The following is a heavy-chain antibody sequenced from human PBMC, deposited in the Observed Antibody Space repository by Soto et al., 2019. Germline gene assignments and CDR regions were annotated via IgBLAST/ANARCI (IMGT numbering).Heavy chain of an antibody. CDR2: IYYSGST. D-gene: IGHD3-16*02. CDR1: GGSISSGGYY. Sequence: SETLSLTCTVSGGSISSGGYYWSWIRQHPGKGLEWIGYIYYSGSTYYNPSLKSRVTISVDTSKNQFSLKLSSVTAADTAVYYCARGTLGELSFVAFDIWGQGTMVT. CDR3: ARGTLGELSFVAFDI. V-gene: IGHV4-31*03. J-gene: IGHJ3*02.